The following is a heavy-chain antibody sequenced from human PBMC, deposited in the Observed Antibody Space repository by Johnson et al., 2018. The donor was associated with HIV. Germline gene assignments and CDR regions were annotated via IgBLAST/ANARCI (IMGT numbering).Heavy chain of an antibody. V-gene: IGHV3-25*04. D-gene: IGHD4-17*01. CDR1: GFTFSSYD. CDR2: VNPNGGNT. Sequence: QVLESGGGLVQPGGSLRLSCAASGFTFSSYDMNCVRQATGNGLELVGQVNPNGGNTYLIDSGKERFNPSRDNAKNTLHLQMNSLKTEDTAVYHCTTDLTHHDYGDNDAFDLWGQGTMVTVSS. CDR3: TTDLTHHDYGDNDAFDL. J-gene: IGHJ3*01.